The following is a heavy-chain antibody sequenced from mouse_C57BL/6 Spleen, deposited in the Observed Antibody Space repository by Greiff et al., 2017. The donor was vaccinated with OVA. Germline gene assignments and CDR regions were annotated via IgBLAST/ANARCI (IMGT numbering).Heavy chain of an antibody. CDR1: GFNIKDYY. V-gene: IGHV14-2*01. Sequence: EVMLVESGAELVKPGASVKLSCTASGFNIKDYYMHWVKQRTEQGLEWIGRIDPEDGETKYDPKFQGKATITEDTYAKTAYRQVSSRTSEDTAVYYYARRVYCNYVRGYAMDYWGQGTTVTVSS. CDR3: ARRVYCNYVRGYAMDY. CDR2: IDPEDGET. D-gene: IGHD2-1*01. J-gene: IGHJ4*01.